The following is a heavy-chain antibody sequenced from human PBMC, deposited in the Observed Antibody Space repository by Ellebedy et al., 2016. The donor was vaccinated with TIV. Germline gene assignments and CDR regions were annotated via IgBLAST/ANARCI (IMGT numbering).Heavy chain of an antibody. CDR1: GFTFSSYA. D-gene: IGHD1-26*01. Sequence: GESLKISCAASGFTFSSYAMNWVRQAPGKGLEWVSGISGSGVSTYYADAVKGRFTISRDNSRSTLYLQMNSLRAEDSAVYYCAKDMVFGDGKWEIDVWGQGPTVTVSS. CDR2: ISGSGVST. CDR3: AKDMVFGDGKWEIDV. J-gene: IGHJ6*02. V-gene: IGHV3-23*01.